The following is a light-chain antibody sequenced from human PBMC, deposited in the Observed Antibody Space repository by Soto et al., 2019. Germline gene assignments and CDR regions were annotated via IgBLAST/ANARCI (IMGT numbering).Light chain of an antibody. J-gene: IGLJ1*01. V-gene: IGLV2-8*01. Sequence: QSALTQPPSASGSPGQSVTIYCTGTSSDAGGYNYVSWYQQHPGKAPKRMIYEVSKRPSGVPDRFYGSKSGNTASLTVSGLQAEDDADYYCSSYEGSKILYVCGTVTKLTDL. CDR1: SSDAGGYNY. CDR3: SSYEGSKILYV. CDR2: EVS.